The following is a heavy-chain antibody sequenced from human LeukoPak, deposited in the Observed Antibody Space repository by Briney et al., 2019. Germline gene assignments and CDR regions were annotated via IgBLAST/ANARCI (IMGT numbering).Heavy chain of an antibody. V-gene: IGHV3-23*01. CDR2: ISGSGGST. CDR1: GFTFSSYA. J-gene: IGHJ4*02. CDR3: AKGRYSSSWYGYYFDC. Sequence: GGSLRLSCAASGFTFSSYAMSWVRQAPGKGLEWVSAISGSGGSTYYADSVKGRFTISRDNSKNTLYLQMNSLRAEDTAVYYCAKGRYSSSWYGYYFDCWGQGTLVTVSS. D-gene: IGHD6-13*01.